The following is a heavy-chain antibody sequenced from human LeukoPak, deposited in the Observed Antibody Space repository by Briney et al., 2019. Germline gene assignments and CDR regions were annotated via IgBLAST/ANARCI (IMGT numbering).Heavy chain of an antibody. Sequence: GGSLRLSCAASGFTFSGYAMSWVRQAAGKGVEWVSAISCSGGSTYYADSVKRRFTISRDNSKNTLYLQMNSLRAEDTAVYYCAKLYDILTNFDYWGPGTLVTVSS. CDR1: GFTFSGYA. CDR2: ISCSGGST. D-gene: IGHD3-9*01. CDR3: AKLYDILTNFDY. J-gene: IGHJ4*02. V-gene: IGHV3-23*01.